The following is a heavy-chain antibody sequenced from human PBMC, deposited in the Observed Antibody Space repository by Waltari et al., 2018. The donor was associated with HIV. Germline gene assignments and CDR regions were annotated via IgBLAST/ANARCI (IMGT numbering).Heavy chain of an antibody. V-gene: IGHV4-59*01. J-gene: IGHJ4*02. Sequence: QVQLQESGPGLLKPSETLSLTCTVSGDAINTYFWAWVRQPTGKGLEWIGYIYSTGSTSYNPSLKSRLTISVDTSRNQFSLKLSSVTAADTAIYYCARYGSGHRHFGYWGQGILVTVSS. CDR1: GDAINTYF. CDR3: ARYGSGHRHFGY. D-gene: IGHD3-10*01. CDR2: IYSTGST.